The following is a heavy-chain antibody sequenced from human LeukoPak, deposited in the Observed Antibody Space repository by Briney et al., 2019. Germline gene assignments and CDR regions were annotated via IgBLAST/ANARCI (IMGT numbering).Heavy chain of an antibody. J-gene: IGHJ4*02. Sequence: SETLSLTCAVHGGSFSGYYWSWIRQPPGKGLEWIGEINHSGSTNYNPSLKSRVTISVDTSKNQFSLKLSSVTAADTAVYYCARGRIVVVPAAMRYFDYWGQGTLVTVSS. CDR1: GGSFSGYY. CDR2: INHSGST. CDR3: ARGRIVVVPAAMRYFDY. D-gene: IGHD2-2*01. V-gene: IGHV4-34*01.